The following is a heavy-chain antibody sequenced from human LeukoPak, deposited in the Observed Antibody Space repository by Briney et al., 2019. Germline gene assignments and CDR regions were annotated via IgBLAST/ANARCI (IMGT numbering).Heavy chain of an antibody. CDR1: GGSISSYY. CDR3: ARLPNYYDSSGYYYYYGMDV. CDR2: IYYSGST. D-gene: IGHD3-22*01. V-gene: IGHV4-59*08. J-gene: IGHJ6*02. Sequence: SETLSLTRTVSGGSISSYYWSWIRQPPGKGLEWIGYIYYSGSTNYNPSLKSRVTISVDTSKNQFSLKLSSVTAADTAVYYCARLPNYYDSSGYYYYYGMDVWGQGTTVTVSS.